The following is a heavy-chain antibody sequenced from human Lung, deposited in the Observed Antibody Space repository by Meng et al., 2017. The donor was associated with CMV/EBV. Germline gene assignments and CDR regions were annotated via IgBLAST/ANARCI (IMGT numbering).Heavy chain of an antibody. Sequence: QVQLLGAGPGLGRPSGTLSLTRAVSGGSLSSRNWWSWVRQPPGKGLEWIGEIYHSGSTNYNPSLKSRVTISVDESKNQFSLRLSSVTAADTAVYYCARVGAYCGGDCYHPRWGQGTLVTVSS. J-gene: IGHJ4*02. CDR2: IYHSGST. CDR1: GGSLSSRNW. CDR3: ARVGAYCGGDCYHPR. D-gene: IGHD2-21*02. V-gene: IGHV4-4*02.